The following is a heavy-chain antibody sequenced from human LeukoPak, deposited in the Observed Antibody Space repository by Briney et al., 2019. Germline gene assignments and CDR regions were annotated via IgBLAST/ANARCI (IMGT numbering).Heavy chain of an antibody. Sequence: GESLKISCKGSGYSFTSYWIGWVRQMPGKGLECMVIIYPGDSGTRYSPSFQGQVTISADKSISTAYLQWSSLKASDTAMYYCARALRYNRYNWFDPWGQGTLVTVSS. CDR1: GYSFTSYW. CDR2: IYPGDSGT. V-gene: IGHV5-51*01. D-gene: IGHD1-14*01. J-gene: IGHJ5*02. CDR3: ARALRYNRYNWFDP.